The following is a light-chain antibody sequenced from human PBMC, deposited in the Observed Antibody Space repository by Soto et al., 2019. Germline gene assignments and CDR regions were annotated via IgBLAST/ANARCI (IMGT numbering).Light chain of an antibody. V-gene: IGLV2-8*01. CDR3: GSYAGSNNLV. J-gene: IGLJ3*02. Sequence: QSALTQPPSASGSPGQSVTISCTGTSSDVGGYNYVSWYQQHPGKAPKLMIYEGSKRPSAVPDRFSGFKSGNTASLTVSGVQAEDEAEYYCGSYAGSNNLVFCGGTQLTV. CDR1: SSDVGGYNY. CDR2: EGS.